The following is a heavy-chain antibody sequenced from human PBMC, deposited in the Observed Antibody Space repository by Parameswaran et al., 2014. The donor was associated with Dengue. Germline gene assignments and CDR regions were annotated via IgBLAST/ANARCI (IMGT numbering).Heavy chain of an antibody. CDR2: IIPIFGTA. CDR3: AREDIVVVVAATGAFQH. J-gene: IGHJ1*01. D-gene: IGHD2-15*01. Sequence: SVKVSCKASGGTFSSYAISWVRQAPGQGLEWMGGIIPIFGTANYAQKFQGRVTITADESTSTAYMELSSLRSEDTAVYYCAREDIVVVVAATGAFQHWGQGTLVTVSS. V-gene: IGHV1-69*13. CDR1: GGTFSSYA.